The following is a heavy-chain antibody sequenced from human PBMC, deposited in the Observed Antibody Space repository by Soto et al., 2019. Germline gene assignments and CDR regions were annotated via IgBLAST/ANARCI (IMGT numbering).Heavy chain of an antibody. CDR2: INHSGST. D-gene: IGHD4-4*01. V-gene: IGHV4-34*01. J-gene: IGHJ5*02. Sequence: PSETLSLTCAVYGGSFSGYYWTWIRQPPGTGLEWIGEINHSGSTNYNPSLKSRVTISVDTSKNQFSLKLSSVTAADTAVYYCARHWLQSWFDPWGQGTLVTVSS. CDR1: GGSFSGYY. CDR3: ARHWLQSWFDP.